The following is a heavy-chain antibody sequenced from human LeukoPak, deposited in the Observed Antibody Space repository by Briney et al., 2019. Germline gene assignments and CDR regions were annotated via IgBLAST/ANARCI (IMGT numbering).Heavy chain of an antibody. V-gene: IGHV7-4-1*02. CDR3: ATLEKISLAAAGTVFDY. CDR2: INTNTGNP. J-gene: IGHJ4*02. D-gene: IGHD6-13*01. Sequence: GASVKVSCKASGYTFTSYAMNWVRQAPGQGLEWMGWINTNTGNPTYAQGFTGRFVFSLDTSVSTAYLQISSLKAEDTAVYYCATLEKISLAAAGTVFDYWGQGTLVTVSS. CDR1: GYTFTSYA.